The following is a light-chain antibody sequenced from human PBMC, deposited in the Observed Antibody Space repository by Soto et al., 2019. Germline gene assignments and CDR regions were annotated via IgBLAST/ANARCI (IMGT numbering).Light chain of an antibody. Sequence: DIQMTQSPSTLSASVGDRVTITCRASQSISSWLAWYQQKPGKAPKLLIYDASSLESGVPSRFSGSGSGTEFTLTISSLQPYDFATYYCQQYKSYSPTFGQGTKVEIK. CDR2: DAS. CDR3: QQYKSYSPT. J-gene: IGKJ1*01. V-gene: IGKV1-5*01. CDR1: QSISSW.